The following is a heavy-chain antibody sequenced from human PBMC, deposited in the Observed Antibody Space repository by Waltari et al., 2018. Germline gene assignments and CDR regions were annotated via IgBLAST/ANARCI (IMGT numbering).Heavy chain of an antibody. CDR3: ARIGHTSSTEDY. J-gene: IGHJ4*02. Sequence: EVQLVESGGGLVQPGESLRLSCAASGFTFSNYWMSWVRQAPGKGLEWLANIKQDGSEKHYVDSVKGRFTISRDNTKNSLYLQVNSLRAEDTAVYYCARIGHTSSTEDYWGQGILVTVSS. D-gene: IGHD2-2*01. CDR1: GFTFSNYW. CDR2: IKQDGSEK. V-gene: IGHV3-7*01.